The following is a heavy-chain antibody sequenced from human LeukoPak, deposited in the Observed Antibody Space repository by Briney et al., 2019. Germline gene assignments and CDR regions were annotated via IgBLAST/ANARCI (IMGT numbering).Heavy chain of an antibody. CDR3: ARGPADAYCGGDCYTRGAFDI. CDR2: ISGGNSYI. V-gene: IGHV3-21*01. CDR1: GFTFSNYS. Sequence: GGSLRLSCAASGFTFSNYSMNWVRQAPGKGLEWVSSISGGNSYIYYPHSVKGRFTISRDNAKNSLYLQMNSLRAEDTAVYYCARGPADAYCGGDCYTRGAFDIWGQGTMVTVSS. J-gene: IGHJ3*02. D-gene: IGHD2-21*02.